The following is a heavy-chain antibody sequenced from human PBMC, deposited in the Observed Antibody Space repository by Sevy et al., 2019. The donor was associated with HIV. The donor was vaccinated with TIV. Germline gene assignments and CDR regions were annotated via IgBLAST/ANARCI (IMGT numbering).Heavy chain of an antibody. CDR1: GFTFTRHS. CDR2: ISSSSSYI. V-gene: IGHV3-21*01. J-gene: IGHJ4*02. D-gene: IGHD4-17*01. CDR3: ARVPNYGDYGIDY. Sequence: GGSLRLSCAASGFTFTRHSMNWIRQAPGKGLEWVSHISSSSSYIYYANSVKGRFTISRDNAKNSVYLQMNSLRAEDTAVYYCARVPNYGDYGIDYWGQRTLVTVSS.